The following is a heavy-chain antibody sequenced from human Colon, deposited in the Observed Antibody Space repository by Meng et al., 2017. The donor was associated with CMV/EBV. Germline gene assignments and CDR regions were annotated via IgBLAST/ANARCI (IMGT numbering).Heavy chain of an antibody. Sequence: GGSLRLSCAASGFNFSDYYMSWIRQAPGKGLDWISYITNSGITTYYADSVRDRFTISRDNAKNSLFLQMNSLRDEDTAVYYCARGYYGGNPTGFPVVDNWGQGTLVTVSS. CDR1: GFNFSDYY. CDR2: ITNSGITT. V-gene: IGHV3-11*01. J-gene: IGHJ4*02. CDR3: ARGYYGGNPTGFPVVDN. D-gene: IGHD4-23*01.